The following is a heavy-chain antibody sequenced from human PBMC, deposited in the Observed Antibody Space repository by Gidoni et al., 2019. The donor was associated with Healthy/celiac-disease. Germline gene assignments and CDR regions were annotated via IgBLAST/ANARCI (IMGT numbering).Heavy chain of an antibody. CDR3: ASYYYDSSGRPGGAFDI. CDR2: IYAGGTT. CDR1: GCTVSSNY. Sequence: EVQLVESGGGLVQPGGSLRLAWAASGCTVSSNYMSWVRQAPGKGLEWVSVIYAGGTTYYADSVKGRFTISRHNSKNTLYLQMNSLRPEDTAVYYCASYYYDSSGRPGGAFDIWGQGTMVTVSS. V-gene: IGHV3-53*04. J-gene: IGHJ3*02. D-gene: IGHD3-22*01.